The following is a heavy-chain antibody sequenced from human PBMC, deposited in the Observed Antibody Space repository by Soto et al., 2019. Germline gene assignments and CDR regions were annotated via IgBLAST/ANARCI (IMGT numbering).Heavy chain of an antibody. Sequence: QVVLQESGPGLVKPSETLSLTCSVSGRSITSYYWSWVRQPPGKGLEWIGYIYDNGITSQNPSLKSRVTMSAYTSQNHFSLKLTSVTGADTAVYYCARTYDSNGYASEFDSWGQGILVTVTS. V-gene: IGHV4-59*12. D-gene: IGHD3-22*01. CDR3: ARTYDSNGYASEFDS. J-gene: IGHJ4*02. CDR2: IYDNGIT. CDR1: GRSITSYY.